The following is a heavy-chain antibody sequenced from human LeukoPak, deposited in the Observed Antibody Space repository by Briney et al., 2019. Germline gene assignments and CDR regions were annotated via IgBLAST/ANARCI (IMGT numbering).Heavy chain of an antibody. CDR3: AKIVVVPAGRAYYYYYYMDV. CDR2: INPNSGDT. V-gene: IGHV1-2*02. CDR1: GYTFIGYY. D-gene: IGHD2-2*01. Sequence: GASVKVSCKASGYTFIGYYMHWVRQAPGQGLEWMGWINPNSGDTNYAQKFQGRVTITTDESTSTAYMELSSLRSEDTAVYYCAKIVVVPAGRAYYYYYYMDVWGKGTTVTVSS. J-gene: IGHJ6*03.